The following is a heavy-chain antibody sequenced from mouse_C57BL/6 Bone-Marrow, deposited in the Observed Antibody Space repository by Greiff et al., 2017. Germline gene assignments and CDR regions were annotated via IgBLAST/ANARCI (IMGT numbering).Heavy chain of an antibody. D-gene: IGHD1-1*01. Sequence: QVQLQQPGAELVKPGASVKLSCKASGYTFTSYWMQWVKQRPGQGLEWIGEIDPSDSYTNYNQKFKGKATLTVDTSSSTAYMQLSSLTSEDSAVYYCAREGDYYGPYQGLAYWGQGTLVTVSA. CDR1: GYTFTSYW. J-gene: IGHJ3*01. CDR2: IDPSDSYT. V-gene: IGHV1-50*01. CDR3: AREGDYYGPYQGLAY.